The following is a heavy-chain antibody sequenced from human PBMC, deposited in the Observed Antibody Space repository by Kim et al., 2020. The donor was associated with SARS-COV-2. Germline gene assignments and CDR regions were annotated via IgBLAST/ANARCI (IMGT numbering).Heavy chain of an antibody. V-gene: IGHV4-39*07. CDR1: GGSISSSSYY. CDR2: IYYSGST. Sequence: SETLSLTCTVSGGSISSSSYYWGWIRQPPGKGLEWIGSIYYSGSTYYNPSLKSRVTISVDTSKNQFSLRLSSVTAADTAVYYCARGEDKDIVVVVEYYFDYWGQGTLVTVSS. D-gene: IGHD2-15*01. J-gene: IGHJ4*02. CDR3: ARGEDKDIVVVVEYYFDY.